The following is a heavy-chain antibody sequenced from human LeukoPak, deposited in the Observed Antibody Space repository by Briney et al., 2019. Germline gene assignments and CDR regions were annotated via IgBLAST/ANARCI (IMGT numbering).Heavy chain of an antibody. CDR2: INPNSGGT. CDR1: GFTFTGYY. J-gene: IGHJ5*02. CDR3: ARGGTSSGWYVS. V-gene: IGHV1-2*04. Sequence: ASVKVSCKASGFTFTGYYMRWVRQAPGQGLEWMGWINPNSGGTNYAQKFQGWVTMTRDTSISTAYMELSRLRSDDTAVYYCARGGTSSGWYVSWGQGTLVTVSS. D-gene: IGHD6-19*01.